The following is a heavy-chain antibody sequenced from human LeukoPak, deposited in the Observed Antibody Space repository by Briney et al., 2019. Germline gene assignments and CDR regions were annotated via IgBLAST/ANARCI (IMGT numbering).Heavy chain of an antibody. J-gene: IGHJ6*03. CDR3: ARATRGGIWFGELSDYYYMDV. CDR2: INWSGGST. D-gene: IGHD3-10*01. CDR1: GFTFDDYG. Sequence: GGSLRLSCAASGFTFDDYGMSWVRQAPGKGLEWVSGINWSGGSTGYADSVKGRFTISRDNAKNSLYLQMNSLRAEDTALYYCARATRGGIWFGELSDYYYMDVWGKGTTVTVSS. V-gene: IGHV3-20*04.